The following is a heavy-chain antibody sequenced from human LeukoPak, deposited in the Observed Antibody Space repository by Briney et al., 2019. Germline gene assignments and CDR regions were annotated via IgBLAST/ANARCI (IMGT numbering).Heavy chain of an antibody. D-gene: IGHD3-3*01. Sequence: EASVKVSCKASGGTFSSYVISWVRQAPGQGLEWMGGIIPIFGTANYAQKFQGRVTITADKSTSTAYMELSSLRSEDTAVYYCVVEEGIWSGYYRGGASPHFDYWGQGTLVTVSS. J-gene: IGHJ4*02. CDR1: GGTFSSYV. V-gene: IGHV1-69*06. CDR3: VVEEGIWSGYYRGGASPHFDY. CDR2: IIPIFGTA.